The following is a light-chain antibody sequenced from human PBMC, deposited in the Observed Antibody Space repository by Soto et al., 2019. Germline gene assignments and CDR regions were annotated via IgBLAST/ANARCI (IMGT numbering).Light chain of an antibody. Sequence: EIVITQTPATLSVSPGERATLSCRASQSVSISLAWYQQKPGQAPRLIIYGAATRATGIPARFSGSASGTEFILTISSLQSEDFAVYYCRQYNNWPQTFGQGTKVEIK. CDR2: GAA. CDR1: QSVSIS. CDR3: RQYNNWPQT. J-gene: IGKJ1*01. V-gene: IGKV3-15*01.